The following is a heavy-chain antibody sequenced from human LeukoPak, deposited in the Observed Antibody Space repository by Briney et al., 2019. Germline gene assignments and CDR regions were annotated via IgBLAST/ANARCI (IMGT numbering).Heavy chain of an antibody. J-gene: IGHJ4*02. D-gene: IGHD3-22*01. CDR1: GFTFSSFG. CDR3: AKDLPPSGYYDSSGDDY. V-gene: IGHV3-30*02. CDR2: IRFDGSNK. Sequence: GGSLRLSCGASGFTFSSFGMHWVRQAPGKGLEWVAFIRFDGSNKYYADSVKGRFTISRDNSKNTLYLQMNSLRAEDTAVYYCAKDLPPSGYYDSSGDDYWGQGTLVTVSS.